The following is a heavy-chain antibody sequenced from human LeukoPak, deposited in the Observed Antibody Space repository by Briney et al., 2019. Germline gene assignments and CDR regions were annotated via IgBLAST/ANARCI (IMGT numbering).Heavy chain of an antibody. V-gene: IGHV4-39*01. CDR1: GASISTSIYY. CDR2: IYYSGNT. Sequence: SVTLSLTCTVSGASISTSIYYWGWIRQPPGKGLEWIGTIYYSGNTYYNPSLKSRVTISVDTSKNQFSLKLSSVTAADTAVYYCARHGYSNYADFWGQGTLVTVSS. CDR3: ARHGYSNYADF. D-gene: IGHD4-11*01. J-gene: IGHJ4*02.